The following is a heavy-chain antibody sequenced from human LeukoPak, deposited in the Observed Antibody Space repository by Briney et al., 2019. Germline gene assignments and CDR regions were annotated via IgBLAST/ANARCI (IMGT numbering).Heavy chain of an antibody. CDR1: GFTFSIYA. J-gene: IGHJ4*02. D-gene: IGHD4-11*01. CDR3: ARARRVYSNYGIDY. CDR2: ISYDGSNK. Sequence: GGSLRLSCAASGFTFSIYAMHWVRQAPGKGLEWVAVISYDGSNKYYADSVKGRFTISRDNSKNTLYLQMNSLRAEDTAVYYCARARRVYSNYGIDYWGQGTLVTVSS. V-gene: IGHV3-30-3*01.